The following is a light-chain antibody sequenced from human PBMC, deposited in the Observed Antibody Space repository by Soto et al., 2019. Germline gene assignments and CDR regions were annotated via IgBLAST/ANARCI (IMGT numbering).Light chain of an antibody. CDR3: SSYTAFSTWV. J-gene: IGLJ3*02. Sequence: QSVLTQPASVSGSPGQSITISCTGTSNDVGGYNYVSWYQQHPGKAPQLIIYEVSNRPSGVSHRFSGSKSGDTASLIISGLQAEDGADYYCSSYTAFSTWVFGGGTKLTVL. CDR1: SNDVGGYNY. V-gene: IGLV2-14*01. CDR2: EVS.